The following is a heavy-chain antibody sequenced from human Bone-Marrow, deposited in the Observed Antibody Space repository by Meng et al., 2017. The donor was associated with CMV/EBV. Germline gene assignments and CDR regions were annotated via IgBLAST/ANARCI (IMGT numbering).Heavy chain of an antibody. Sequence: ASVKVSCKASGYTFTGYYMHWVRQAPGQGLEWMGWINPNSGGTNYAQKFQGRVTMTRDTSISTAYMELSRLRSDDTAVYYCAREAGGYCSSTSCRPADNWFDPWGQGTLVTVSS. V-gene: IGHV1-2*02. D-gene: IGHD2-2*01. CDR3: AREAGGYCSSTSCRPADNWFDP. J-gene: IGHJ5*02. CDR1: GYTFTGYY. CDR2: INPNSGGT.